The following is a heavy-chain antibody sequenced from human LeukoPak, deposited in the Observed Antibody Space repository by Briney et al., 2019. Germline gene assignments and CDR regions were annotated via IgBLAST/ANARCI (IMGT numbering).Heavy chain of an antibody. CDR1: AITFTTID. CDR3: ANVVGGY. D-gene: IGHD2-21*01. V-gene: IGHV3-23*01. Sequence: PGGSLTLSCAVSAITFTTIDVSWVRLAPGKGLEWVSTITKSGVSTYYADSVKGRFTISRDNSKDTLYLQMSSLRAEDTAVYYCANVVGGYWGQGTLVTVSS. J-gene: IGHJ4*02. CDR2: ITKSGVST.